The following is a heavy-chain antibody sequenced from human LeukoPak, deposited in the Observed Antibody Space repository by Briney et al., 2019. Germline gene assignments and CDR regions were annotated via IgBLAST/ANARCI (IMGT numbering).Heavy chain of an antibody. CDR3: AKDRGNPDRLFDY. D-gene: IGHD3-10*01. CDR2: IRGGGVST. V-gene: IGHV3-23*01. Sequence: PGGSLRLSCAASGFTFSNYWMHWVRQAPGKGLEWVSAIRGGGVSTYYADSVKGRLTIPRDNSKNTLYLQMNSLRVEDTAVYYCAKDRGNPDRLFDYWGQGTLVTVSS. CDR1: GFTFSNYW. J-gene: IGHJ4*02.